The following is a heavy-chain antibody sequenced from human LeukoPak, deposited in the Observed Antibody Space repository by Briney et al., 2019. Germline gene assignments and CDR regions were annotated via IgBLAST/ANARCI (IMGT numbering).Heavy chain of an antibody. V-gene: IGHV3-74*01. CDR2: INSDGGST. D-gene: IGHD6-6*01. CDR3: AKVLKLGYYFDY. Sequence: PGGSLRLSCAASGFTFSSYWMHWVRQAPGKGLVWVSRINSDGGSTSYADSVKGRFTISRDNAKNTLYLQMNSLRAEDTAVYYCAKVLKLGYYFDYWGQGTLVTVSS. CDR1: GFTFSSYW. J-gene: IGHJ4*02.